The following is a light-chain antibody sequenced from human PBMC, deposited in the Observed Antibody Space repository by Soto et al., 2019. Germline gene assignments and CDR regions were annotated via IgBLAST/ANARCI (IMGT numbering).Light chain of an antibody. Sequence: ALQMTQSPSSLSASVGDRVTITCRASQGIRNDLGWYKEKPGKAPKLRIYAASSLQPGVPSRFSGSGSGTDFTLTISSLQPEDFATYYCLQDYSYPRTFGQGTKVEI. J-gene: IGKJ1*01. CDR3: LQDYSYPRT. CDR2: AAS. CDR1: QGIRND. V-gene: IGKV1-6*02.